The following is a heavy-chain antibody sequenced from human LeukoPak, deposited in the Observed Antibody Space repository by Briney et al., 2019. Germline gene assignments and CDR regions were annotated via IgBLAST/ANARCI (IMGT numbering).Heavy chain of an antibody. V-gene: IGHV3-30-3*01. CDR1: GFTFSSYA. D-gene: IGHD6-13*01. Sequence: PGGSLRLSCAASGFTFSSYAMSWVRQAPGKGLEWVAVISYDGSNKYYADSVKGRFTISRDNSKNTLYLQMNSLRAEDTAVYYCARGGRIAAAGGPRLTTHLYYYYGMDVWGQGTTVTVSS. CDR2: ISYDGSNK. J-gene: IGHJ6*02. CDR3: ARGGRIAAAGGPRLTTHLYYYYGMDV.